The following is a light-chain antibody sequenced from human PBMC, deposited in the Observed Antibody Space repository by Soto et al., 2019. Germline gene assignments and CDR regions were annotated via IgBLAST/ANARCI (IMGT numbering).Light chain of an antibody. CDR1: QSVGSDY. Sequence: EVLLTQSPGTLSWSPGESATLSCRASQSVGSDYLAWFQQKPGQAPRLLIYDVSNRATGIPARFSRSRSGPEFTPTINSLQSEDFAIYYCQRYNNWPLTFGGRTTVDIK. J-gene: IGKJ4*01. V-gene: IGKV3D-15*01. CDR3: QRYNNWPLT. CDR2: DVS.